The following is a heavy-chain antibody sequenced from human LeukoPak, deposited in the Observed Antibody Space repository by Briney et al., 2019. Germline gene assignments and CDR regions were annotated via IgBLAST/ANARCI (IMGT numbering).Heavy chain of an antibody. CDR1: GLTFSSYS. CDR2: ISSSSSYI. V-gene: IGHV3-21*01. J-gene: IGHJ4*02. Sequence: PGGSLRLSCAASGLTFSSYSMNWVRQAPGKGLEWVSSISSSSSYIYYADSVKGRFTVSRDNAKNSLYLQMNSLRAEDTAVYYCARGGSSGWYFDYWGQGTLVTVSS. D-gene: IGHD6-19*01. CDR3: ARGGSSGWYFDY.